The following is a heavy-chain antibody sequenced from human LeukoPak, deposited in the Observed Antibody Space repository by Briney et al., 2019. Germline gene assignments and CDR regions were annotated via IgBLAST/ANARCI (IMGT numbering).Heavy chain of an antibody. CDR3: ARGPWQYIA. CDR1: GGPFSGYY. J-gene: IGHJ4*02. CDR2: INHSGTT. V-gene: IGHV4-34*01. Sequence: SETLSLTCAVYGGPFSGYYWSWIRQPPGKGLEWIGEINHSGTTNYNPSLKSRVTISVDTSKNQFSLKLSSVTAADTAVYYCARGPWQYIAWGQGTLVTVSS. D-gene: IGHD6-13*01.